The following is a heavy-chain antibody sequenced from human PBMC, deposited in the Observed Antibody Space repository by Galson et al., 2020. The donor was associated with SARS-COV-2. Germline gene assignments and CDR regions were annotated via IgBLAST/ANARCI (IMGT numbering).Heavy chain of an antibody. CDR1: GFTFSSYA. J-gene: IGHJ4*02. Sequence: GESLKISCAASGFTFSSYAMHWVRQAPGKGLEWVAVISYDGSNKYYADSVKGRFTISRDNSKNTLYLQMNSLRAEDTAVYYCARELVACSSTSCGFDYWGQGTLVTFSS. D-gene: IGHD2-2*01. CDR2: ISYDGSNK. V-gene: IGHV3-30*04. CDR3: ARELVACSSTSCGFDY.